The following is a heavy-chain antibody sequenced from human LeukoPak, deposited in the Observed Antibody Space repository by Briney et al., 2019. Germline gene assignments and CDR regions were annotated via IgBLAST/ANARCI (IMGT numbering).Heavy chain of an antibody. CDR1: GGSISSGDYY. Sequence: SETLSLTCTVSGGSISSGDYYWSWIRQPPGKGLEWIGYIYYSGSTYYNPSLKSRVTISVDTSKNQFSLKLSSVTAADTAVYYCAREVRYFDWLLGGNWFDPWGQGTLVTVSS. D-gene: IGHD3-9*01. J-gene: IGHJ5*02. CDR3: AREVRYFDWLLGGNWFDP. V-gene: IGHV4-30-4*01. CDR2: IYYSGST.